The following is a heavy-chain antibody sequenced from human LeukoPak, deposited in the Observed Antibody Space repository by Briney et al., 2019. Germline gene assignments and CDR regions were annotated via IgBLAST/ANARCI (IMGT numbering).Heavy chain of an antibody. V-gene: IGHV4-30-2*01. J-gene: IGHJ3*02. CDR2: IYHSGNT. Sequence: SETLSLTCTVSGDSFTSGRYYWSWIRQPPGKGLEWIGYIYHSGNTYYNPSLKSRVTISVDRSKNQFSLKLNSVTAADTAVYYCARDNGGDSRHAFDIWGQGTMVTVSS. CDR1: GDSFTSGRYY. CDR3: ARDNGGDSRHAFDI. D-gene: IGHD4-23*01.